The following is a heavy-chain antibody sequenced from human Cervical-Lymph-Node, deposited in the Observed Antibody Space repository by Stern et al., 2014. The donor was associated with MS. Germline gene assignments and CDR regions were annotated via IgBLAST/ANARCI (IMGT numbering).Heavy chain of an antibody. CDR1: GYSFTNSW. CDR2: ISPVDSET. CDR3: ARQGCATTSCHTIDS. J-gene: IGHJ4*02. Sequence: VQLVQSGAEVKKPGQSLKISCKGSGYSFTNSWIGWVRQMPGKGLELMGIISPVDSETRYSPSFHAQVTISVDKSINPAYVQWTSLEASDTAMYYCARQGCATTSCHTIDSWGQGTLITVSS. V-gene: IGHV5-51*01. D-gene: IGHD2-2*02.